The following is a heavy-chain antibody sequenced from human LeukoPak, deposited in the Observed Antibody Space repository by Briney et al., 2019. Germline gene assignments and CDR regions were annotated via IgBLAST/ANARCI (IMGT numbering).Heavy chain of an antibody. J-gene: IGHJ4*02. CDR2: INLNSGGT. D-gene: IGHD3-9*01. V-gene: IGHV1-2*02. Sequence: ASVKVSCKASGYTFTGYYMHWVRQAPGQGLEWMGWINLNSGGTNYAQKFQGRVTMTRDTSISTAYMELSRLRSDDTAVYYCARDVSYYDILTGYPQGTNFDYWGQGTLVTVSS. CDR1: GYTFTGYY. CDR3: ARDVSYYDILTGYPQGTNFDY.